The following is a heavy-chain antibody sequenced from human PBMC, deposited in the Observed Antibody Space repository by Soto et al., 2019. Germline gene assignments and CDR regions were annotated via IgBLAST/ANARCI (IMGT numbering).Heavy chain of an antibody. Sequence: ASVKVSCKVSGYTLTELSMHWVRQAPGKGLEWMGGFDPEDGETIYAQKFQGRVTMTEDTSTDTAYMELSSLRSEDTAVYYCATDRIEYGAFDIWGEGTMVTVSS. D-gene: IGHD6-6*01. CDR1: GYTLTELS. CDR2: FDPEDGET. V-gene: IGHV1-24*01. CDR3: ATDRIEYGAFDI. J-gene: IGHJ3*02.